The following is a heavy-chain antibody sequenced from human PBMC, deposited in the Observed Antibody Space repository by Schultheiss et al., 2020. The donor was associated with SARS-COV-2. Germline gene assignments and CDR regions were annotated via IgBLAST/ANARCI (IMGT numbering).Heavy chain of an antibody. CDR2: ISGSGGST. J-gene: IGHJ6*02. CDR3: AAEPPYYYGMDV. V-gene: IGHV3-23*01. D-gene: IGHD1-14*01. CDR1: GFTVSSNY. Sequence: GESLKISCAASGFTVSSNYMSWVRQAPGKGLEWVSAISGSGGSTYYADSVKGRFTISRDNSKNTLYLQMNSLRAEDTAVYYCAAEPPYYYGMDVWGQGTTVTVS.